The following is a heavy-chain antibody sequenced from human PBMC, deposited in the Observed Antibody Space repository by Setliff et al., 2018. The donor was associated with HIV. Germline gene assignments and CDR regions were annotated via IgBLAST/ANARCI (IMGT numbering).Heavy chain of an antibody. CDR1: GYSISSGYY. Sequence: SETLSLTCAVSGYSISSGYYWAWIRQAPGKGLEWIGYIYYNGNTNYNPSLKSRITISVDTSKNQFSLKLTSVTAADTAVYYCAREIYGGNSRPFDYWGQGTLVTVSS. D-gene: IGHD4-17*01. CDR2: IYYNGNT. V-gene: IGHV4-61*01. J-gene: IGHJ4*02. CDR3: AREIYGGNSRPFDY.